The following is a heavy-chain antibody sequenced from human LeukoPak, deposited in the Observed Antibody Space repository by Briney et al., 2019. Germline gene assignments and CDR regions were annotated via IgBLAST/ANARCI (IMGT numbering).Heavy chain of an antibody. CDR1: GYTFTGYY. Sequence: ASVKVSCKASGYTFTGYYMHWVRQAPGQGLEWMGWINPNSGGTNYAQKFRGRVTMTRDTSISTAYMELSRLRSDDTAVYYCAIPPGSIAAAGRDYWGQGTLVTVSS. CDR3: AIPPGSIAAAGRDY. D-gene: IGHD6-13*01. J-gene: IGHJ4*02. V-gene: IGHV1-2*02. CDR2: INPNSGGT.